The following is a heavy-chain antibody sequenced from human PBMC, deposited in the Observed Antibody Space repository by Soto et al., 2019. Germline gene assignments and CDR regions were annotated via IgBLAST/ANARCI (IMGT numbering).Heavy chain of an antibody. CDR2: IGNVGGGT. CDR3: GQYDWASDYKSPLGN. CDR1: GFTFSAYA. Sequence: GGSLRLSCEASGFTFSAYAMGWVRQAPGRGPEWVSGIGNVGGGTYNADSVKGRFTISRDNSKNTLYLQVISLRVEDTAVFYYGQYDWASDYKSPLGNWGQGTLVTVSS. V-gene: IGHV3-23*01. J-gene: IGHJ4*02. D-gene: IGHD3-10*01.